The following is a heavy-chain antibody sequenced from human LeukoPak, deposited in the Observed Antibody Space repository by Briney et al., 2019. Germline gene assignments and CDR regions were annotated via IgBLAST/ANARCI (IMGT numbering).Heavy chain of an antibody. V-gene: IGHV3-9*01. CDR1: QFTFEDYA. CDR3: AKDILGTTSDAFDI. Sequence: PGRSLRLPCAASQFTFEDYAMHWVRQVPGKGLEWVSGITRNSGIIAYADSVKGRFTISRDNANKSLYLHMNSLRPEDTAFYYCAKDILGTTSDAFDIWGQGAMVIVSS. CDR2: ITRNSGII. D-gene: IGHD1-7*01. J-gene: IGHJ3*02.